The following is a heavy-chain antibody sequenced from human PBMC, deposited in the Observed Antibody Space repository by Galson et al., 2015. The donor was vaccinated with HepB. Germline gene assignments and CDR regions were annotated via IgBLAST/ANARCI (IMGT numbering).Heavy chain of an antibody. CDR3: VRDFYDISSGLSGHDY. Sequence: SLRLSCAASGFTFSNYWMHWFRQAPGKGLVWVSRINIDGNNKKYADSVKGRFTISRDNAKNTVYLQLNSLRAEDTAVYYCVRDFYDISSGLSGHDYWRPSTLVTVSS. CDR1: GFTFSNYW. CDR2: INIDGNNK. J-gene: IGHJ4*02. D-gene: IGHD3-9*01. V-gene: IGHV3-74*03.